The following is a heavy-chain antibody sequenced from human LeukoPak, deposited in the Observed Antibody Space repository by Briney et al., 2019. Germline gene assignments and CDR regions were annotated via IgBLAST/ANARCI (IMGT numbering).Heavy chain of an antibody. V-gene: IGHV3-74*03. CDR1: GFTFSSYW. J-gene: IGHJ4*02. CDR2: INSDGSSS. Sequence: PGGSLRLSCAASGFTFSSYWMHWVRQAPGKGLVWVSRINSDGSSSTYADSVEGRFTISRDNSKNTLYLQMNSLRAEDTAVYYCARDLYDRSGYYYWGQGTLVTVSS. CDR3: ARDLYDRSGYYY. D-gene: IGHD3-22*01.